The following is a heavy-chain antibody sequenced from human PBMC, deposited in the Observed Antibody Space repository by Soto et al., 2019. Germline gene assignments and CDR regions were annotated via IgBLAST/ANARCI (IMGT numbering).Heavy chain of an antibody. V-gene: IGHV3-30*04. D-gene: IGHD1-26*01. Sequence: PGGSLRLSCAGSRFTFSSYAMHWVRQAPGKGLEWVSVISPDGSDTFYAESVKGRFTISRDNSKNTMYVQMNSLRPEDTAIYYCERHGGSKGNYYSASDLWGQGTMVTVSS. J-gene: IGHJ3*01. CDR3: ERHGGSKGNYYSASDL. CDR1: RFTFSSYA. CDR2: ISPDGSDT.